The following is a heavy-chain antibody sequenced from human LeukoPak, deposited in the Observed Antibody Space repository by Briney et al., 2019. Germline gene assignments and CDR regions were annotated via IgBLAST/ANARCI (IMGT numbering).Heavy chain of an antibody. Sequence: PSETLSLTCTVSGRSISSSSYYWGWIRQPPGKGLDWIGSIYYSGSTYYNPSLKSRVTISVDTSKNQFSLKLSSVTAADTAVYYCAKDVAMVSSRMGYWGQGTLVTVSS. CDR2: IYYSGST. V-gene: IGHV4-39*02. J-gene: IGHJ4*02. CDR3: AKDVAMVSSRMGY. CDR1: GRSISSSSYY. D-gene: IGHD5-18*01.